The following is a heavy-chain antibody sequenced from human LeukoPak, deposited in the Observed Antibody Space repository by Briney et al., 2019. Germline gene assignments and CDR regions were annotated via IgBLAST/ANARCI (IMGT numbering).Heavy chain of an antibody. D-gene: IGHD2-2*01. Sequence: PGGSLRLSCAASGFTFSSYSMNWVRQAPGKGLEWVSSISSSSSYIYYADSVKGRFTISRDNAKNSLYLQMNSLRAEDTAVYYCARDGCSSTSCHNDAFDIWGQGTMVTVSS. CDR3: ARDGCSSTSCHNDAFDI. CDR2: ISSSSSYI. V-gene: IGHV3-21*01. CDR1: GFTFSSYS. J-gene: IGHJ3*02.